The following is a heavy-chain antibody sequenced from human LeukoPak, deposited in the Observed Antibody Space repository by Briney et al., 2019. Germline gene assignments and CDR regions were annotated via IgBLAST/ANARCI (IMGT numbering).Heavy chain of an antibody. CDR1: GFTFSTYW. V-gene: IGHV3-74*01. CDR2: ISVDGRTT. CDR3: ARVRGGYCSGGSCYSAFDI. D-gene: IGHD2-15*01. J-gene: IGHJ3*02. Sequence: GGSLRLSCAASGFTFSTYWMHWVRQAPGKGLEWVSRISVDGRTTTYADSVKGRFTISRDNAQNSLYLQMNSLRAEDTAVYYCARVRGGYCSGGSCYSAFDIWGQGTMVTVSS.